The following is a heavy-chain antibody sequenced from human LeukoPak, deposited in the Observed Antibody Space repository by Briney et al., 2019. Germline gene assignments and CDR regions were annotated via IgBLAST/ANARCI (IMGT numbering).Heavy chain of an antibody. Sequence: SETLSLTCTVSGYSISSGYYWGWIRQPPGKGLEWIGSIYHSGSTYYNPSLKSRVTISVDTSRNQFSLKLGSVTAADTAVYDCVRWKDEWFDPWGQGTLVTVSS. J-gene: IGHJ5*02. CDR3: VRWKDEWFDP. CDR2: IYHSGST. CDR1: GYSISSGYY. V-gene: IGHV4-38-2*02. D-gene: IGHD1-1*01.